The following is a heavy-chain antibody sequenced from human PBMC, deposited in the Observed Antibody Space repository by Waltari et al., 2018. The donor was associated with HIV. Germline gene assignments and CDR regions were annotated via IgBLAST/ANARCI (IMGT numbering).Heavy chain of an antibody. Sequence: EVQLVESGGGLLKPGGSLRLSWAALGFTFRSYSMNWVRQAPGKGLEWVSSISSSSSYIYYADSVKGRFTISRDNAKNSLYLQMNSLRAEDTAVYYCARIGTFPHNYAIDFWGQGTTVTVSS. J-gene: IGHJ6*02. CDR1: GFTFRSYS. CDR2: ISSSSSYI. V-gene: IGHV3-21*01. CDR3: ARIGTFPHNYAIDF. D-gene: IGHD1-26*01.